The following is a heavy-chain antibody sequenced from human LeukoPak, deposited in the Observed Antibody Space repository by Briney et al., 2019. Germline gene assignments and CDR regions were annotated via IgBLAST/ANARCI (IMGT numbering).Heavy chain of an antibody. CDR1: GYSISSGYY. CDR3: ARDRDSNGWTVAFDF. CDR2: IYHSGST. Sequence: SETLSLTCGVSGYSISSGYYWGWIRPPPGKGLEWIGSIYHSGSTYYNASLKSRVTISADTSKNQFSLELSSVTAADTAVYYCARDRDSNGWTVAFDFWGQGTMVTVSS. D-gene: IGHD6-19*01. J-gene: IGHJ3*01. V-gene: IGHV4-38-2*02.